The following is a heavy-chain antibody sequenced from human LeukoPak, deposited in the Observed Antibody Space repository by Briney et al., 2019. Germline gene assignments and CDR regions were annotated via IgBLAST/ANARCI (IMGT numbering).Heavy chain of an antibody. CDR1: GFTFSSHA. CDR3: ARLGRYADY. Sequence: GGSLRLSCAASGFTFSSHAMSWVRQAPGKGLEWVSGISGSGDSTNYADSVKGRFTISRDNSKNTLYLQMNSLRAEDTAVYYCARLGRYADYWGQGTLVTVSS. V-gene: IGHV3-23*01. D-gene: IGHD3-16*01. J-gene: IGHJ4*02. CDR2: ISGSGDST.